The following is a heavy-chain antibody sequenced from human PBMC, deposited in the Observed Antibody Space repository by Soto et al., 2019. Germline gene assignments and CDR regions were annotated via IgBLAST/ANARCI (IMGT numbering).Heavy chain of an antibody. V-gene: IGHV4-4*02. CDR3: ARREGDSRGGSCPVYPD. J-gene: IGHJ4*02. Sequence: QVQLQESGPGLVKPSETLSLTCAVSGGSISSNNWWSWVRQTPGKGREWIGEIYHRGSTNYNPSLKSRATTSLATSNNQSSLSLTSMPAAATAVYYCARREGDSRGGSCPVYPDWGQGTLVTASS. D-gene: IGHD2-15*01. CDR1: GGSISSNNW. CDR2: IYHRGST.